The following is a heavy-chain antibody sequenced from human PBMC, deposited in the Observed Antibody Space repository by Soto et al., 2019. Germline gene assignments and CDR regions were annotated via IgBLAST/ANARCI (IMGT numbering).Heavy chain of an antibody. Sequence: ASVKVSCKASGYSFTGYDINWVRQAPGQGLEWMGWINPYSGNTNYAQKFQGRVTMTTDTSTSTAYMELGSLKSDDTAGYFCARIEWGHQGDNSYDMDVWGHGTPVTVS. V-gene: IGHV1-18*04. CDR2: INPYSGNT. J-gene: IGHJ6*02. CDR1: GYSFTGYD. CDR3: ARIEWGHQGDNSYDMDV. D-gene: IGHD1-26*01.